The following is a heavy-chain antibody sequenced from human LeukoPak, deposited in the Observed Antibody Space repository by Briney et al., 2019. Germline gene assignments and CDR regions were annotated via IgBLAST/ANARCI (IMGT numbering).Heavy chain of an antibody. D-gene: IGHD2-15*01. J-gene: IGHJ4*02. V-gene: IGHV4-59*12. CDR1: GGSISSYY. Sequence: PSETLSLTCTVSGGSISSYYWSWIRQPPGKGLEWIGYIYYSGSTNYNPSLKSRVTISVDTSKNQFSLKLSSVTAADTAVYYCARGAVVAATLSYWGQGTLVTVSS. CDR3: ARGAVVAATLSY. CDR2: IYYSGST.